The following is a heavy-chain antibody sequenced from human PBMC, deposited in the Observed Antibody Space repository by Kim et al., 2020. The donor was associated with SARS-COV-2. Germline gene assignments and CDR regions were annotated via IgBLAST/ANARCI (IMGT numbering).Heavy chain of an antibody. CDR2: ISYDGSNK. J-gene: IGHJ2*01. CDR1: GFTFSSYG. D-gene: IGHD5-12*01. CDR3: ARDVMATIHWYFDL. V-gene: IGHV3-30*03. Sequence: GGSLRLSCAASGFTFSSYGMHWVRQAPGKGLEWVAVISYDGSNKYYADSVKGRFTISRDNSKNTLYLQMNSLRAEDTAVYYCARDVMATIHWYFDLWGRGTLVTVSS.